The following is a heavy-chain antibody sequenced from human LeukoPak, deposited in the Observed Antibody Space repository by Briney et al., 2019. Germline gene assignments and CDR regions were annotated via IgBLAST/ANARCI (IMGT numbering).Heavy chain of an antibody. CDR3: AKAYCSSTRCYYVFDY. V-gene: IGHV3-23*01. CDR2: ISGSGGST. Sequence: PGASLRLSCAASGFTFSSYAMSWVRQAPGKGLEWVSTISGSGGSTYYADSVKGRFTISRDNSKNTLYLQMNSLRAEDTAVYYCAKAYCSSTRCYYVFDYWGQGTLVTVSS. J-gene: IGHJ4*02. D-gene: IGHD2-2*01. CDR1: GFTFSSYA.